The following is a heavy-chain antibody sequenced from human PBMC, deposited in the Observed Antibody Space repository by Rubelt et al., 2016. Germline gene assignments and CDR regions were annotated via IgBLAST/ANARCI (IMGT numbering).Heavy chain of an antibody. D-gene: IGHD3-3*01. J-gene: IGHJ5*02. Sequence: QVQLVQSGAEVKKPGSSVKVSCKASGGTYSSYATSWVRQAPGQGPEWMGGIIPIFGTANYAQKFQGRVTLTADESTRTSYMELSSLRSVDSAVYYCSSGGDFGVVIPNWFDPWGQGTLVTVSS. CDR1: GGTYSSYA. CDR3: SSGGDFGVVIPNWFDP. V-gene: IGHV1-69*01. CDR2: IIPIFGTA.